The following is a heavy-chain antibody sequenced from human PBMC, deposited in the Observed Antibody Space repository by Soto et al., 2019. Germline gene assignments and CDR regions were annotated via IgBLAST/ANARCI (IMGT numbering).Heavy chain of an antibody. CDR2: IKTDGSEK. Sequence: EVQLVESGGGLVQSGGSLRLSCAASGFTFSNYWMRWVRQAPGKGPEWVADIKTDGSEKYYVDSVKGRFAISRDNAKNSLYLQMNSLRAEDTAVYYCARSYWYAFDLWGQGTLLTVSS. J-gene: IGHJ4*02. CDR3: ARSYWYAFDL. CDR1: GFTFSNYW. D-gene: IGHD2-8*02. V-gene: IGHV3-7*01.